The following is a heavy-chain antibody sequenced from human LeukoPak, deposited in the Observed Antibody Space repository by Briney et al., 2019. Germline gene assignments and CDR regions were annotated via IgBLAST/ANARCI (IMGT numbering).Heavy chain of an antibody. V-gene: IGHV5-51*01. J-gene: IGHJ4*02. D-gene: IGHD4-17*01. CDR1: GYSFTSYW. CDR3: ARHDYGDYSSDY. CDR2: IYPGDSDT. Sequence: GESLKISCKGSGYSFTSYWIVWVRQMPGKGLEWMGIIYPGDSDTRYGPSFQGQVTISADRSICTAYLEWSSLKASDTAMYYCARHDYGDYSSDYWGQGTLVTVSS.